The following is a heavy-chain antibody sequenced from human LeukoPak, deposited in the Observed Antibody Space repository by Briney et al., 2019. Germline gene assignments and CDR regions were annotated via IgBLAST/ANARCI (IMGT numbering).Heavy chain of an antibody. D-gene: IGHD2-21*02. V-gene: IGHV3-9*01. J-gene: IGHJ4*02. CDR3: AKATEAYCGGDCYSGDFDY. CDR2: ISWNRGSK. CDR1: GFTFHHYS. Sequence: GGSLRLLCAASGFTFHHYSMHWVRQAPGKGLEWVSGISWNRGSKRYADSVKDRFTISRDNAKNSLYLQMNSPRAEDTALYYCAKATEAYCGGDCYSGDFDYWGQRTLVTVSS.